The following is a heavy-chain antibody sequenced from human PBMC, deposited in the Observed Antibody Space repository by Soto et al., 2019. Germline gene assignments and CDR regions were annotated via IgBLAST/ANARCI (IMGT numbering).Heavy chain of an antibody. D-gene: IGHD3-3*01. Sequence: SVKVSCKASGFTFTSSAVQWVRQARGQRLEWIGWIVVGSGNTNYAQKFQERVTITRDMSTSTAYMELSSLRSEDTAVYYCAADLDYDFWSGYSNFFDYWGQGTLVTVSS. CDR3: AADLDYDFWSGYSNFFDY. J-gene: IGHJ4*02. V-gene: IGHV1-58*01. CDR2: IVVGSGNT. CDR1: GFTFTSSA.